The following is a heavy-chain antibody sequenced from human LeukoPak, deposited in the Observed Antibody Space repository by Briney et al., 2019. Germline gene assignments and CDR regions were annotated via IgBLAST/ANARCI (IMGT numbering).Heavy chain of an antibody. V-gene: IGHV4-34*01. Sequence: SETLSLTCAVYGGSFSDYYWSWIRQPPGQGLEWIGEINHSGSTNYNPSLKSRLTISVDTSKNQFSLKLSSVTAADTAVYYCARGGRSSGWYYFDYWGQGTLVTVSS. J-gene: IGHJ4*02. D-gene: IGHD6-19*01. CDR2: INHSGST. CDR1: GGSFSDYY. CDR3: ARGGRSSGWYYFDY.